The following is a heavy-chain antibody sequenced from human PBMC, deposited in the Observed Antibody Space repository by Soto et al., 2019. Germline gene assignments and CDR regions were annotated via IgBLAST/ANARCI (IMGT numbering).Heavy chain of an antibody. V-gene: IGHV1-69*01. J-gene: IGHJ6*02. Sequence: QVQLVQSGAEVKKPGSSVKVSCKASGGTFSSYAISWVRQAPGQGLEWMGGIIPIFGTANYAQKFQGRVTITGDESTSTAYMELSSLRSEDTDVYYCARGGYDILTGYPEHYYYYGMDVWGQGTTVTVSS. CDR1: GGTFSSYA. D-gene: IGHD3-9*01. CDR2: IIPIFGTA. CDR3: ARGGYDILTGYPEHYYYYGMDV.